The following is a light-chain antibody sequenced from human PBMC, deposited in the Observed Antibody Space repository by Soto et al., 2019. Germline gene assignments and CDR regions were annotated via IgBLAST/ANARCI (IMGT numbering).Light chain of an antibody. Sequence: QSALTQPASVSGSPGQWITISCPGTTGDVGGHNYVSWYQQYPDKAPKLMVYEVINRPSGVSNRFSGSKSGNTASLTISGLQAEDEADYYCISYSSSSTPWVFGGGTKLTVL. CDR3: ISYSSSSTPWV. V-gene: IGLV2-14*01. J-gene: IGLJ3*02. CDR2: EVI. CDR1: TGDVGGHNY.